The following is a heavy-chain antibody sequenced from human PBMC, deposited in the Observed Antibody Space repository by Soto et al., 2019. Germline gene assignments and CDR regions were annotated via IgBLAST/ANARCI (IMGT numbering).Heavy chain of an antibody. CDR1: RFTFSSYA. V-gene: IGHV3-23*01. J-gene: IGHJ3*02. Sequence: PGGSLRLSCAASRFTFSSYAMSWVRQAPGKGLEWVSAISGSGGSTYYADSVKGRFTISRDNSKNTLYLQMNSLRAEDTAVYYCAKVGTYYDFWSAPGAFDIWGQGTMVTVSS. D-gene: IGHD3-3*01. CDR3: AKVGTYYDFWSAPGAFDI. CDR2: ISGSGGST.